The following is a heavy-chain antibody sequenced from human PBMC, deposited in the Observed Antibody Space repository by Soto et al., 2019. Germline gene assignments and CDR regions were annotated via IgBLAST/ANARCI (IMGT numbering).Heavy chain of an antibody. CDR3: AKAISSSWYDVRYGMDV. J-gene: IGHJ6*02. D-gene: IGHD6-13*01. CDR1: GFTFSSYA. Sequence: GGSLRLSCAASGFTFSSYAMSWVRQAPGKGLEWVSAISGSGGSTYYADSVKGRFTISRDNSKNTLYLQMNSLRAEDTAVYYCAKAISSSWYDVRYGMDVWGQGTTVTVSS. V-gene: IGHV3-23*01. CDR2: ISGSGGST.